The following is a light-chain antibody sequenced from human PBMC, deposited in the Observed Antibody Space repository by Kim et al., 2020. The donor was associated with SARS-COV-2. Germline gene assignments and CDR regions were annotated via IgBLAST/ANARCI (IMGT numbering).Light chain of an antibody. J-gene: IGLJ3*02. V-gene: IGLV4-69*01. Sequence: ASVKLTCTLSRGHSSYAIAWHQQQPEKGPLYLMKVNSDGSHTKGDGIPDRFSGSSSGAERYLTISSLQSEDEADYYCQTWDTGIRVFGGGTQLTVL. CDR1: RGHSSYA. CDR2: VNSDGSH. CDR3: QTWDTGIRV.